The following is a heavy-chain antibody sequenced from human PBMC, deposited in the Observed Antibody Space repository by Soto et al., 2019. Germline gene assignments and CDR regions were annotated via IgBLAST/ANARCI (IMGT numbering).Heavy chain of an antibody. D-gene: IGHD1-26*01. CDR3: AKLTGANPFDC. V-gene: IGHV3-23*01. J-gene: IGHJ4*02. Sequence: GGSLRLSCAASGFTFGTYAMTWVRQAPGKGLEWVSVISGTDGGTYYADSVKGRFTISRDSSKNTLYLHMNSLRAEDTAVYYCAKLTGANPFDCWGQGT. CDR1: GFTFGTYA. CDR2: ISGTDGGT.